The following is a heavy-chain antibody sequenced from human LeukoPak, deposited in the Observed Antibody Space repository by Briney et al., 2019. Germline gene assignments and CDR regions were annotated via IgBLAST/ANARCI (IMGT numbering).Heavy chain of an antibody. CDR1: GGTFSSYA. J-gene: IGHJ3*02. Sequence: SVTVSCKASGGTFSSYAISWVRQAPGQGLEWMGGIIPIFGTTNYAQKFQGRVTITADESTSTAYMELSSLRSEDTAVYYCARHELPACGGDCYSHAFDIWGQGTMVTVSS. V-gene: IGHV1-69*13. CDR2: IIPIFGTT. CDR3: ARHELPACGGDCYSHAFDI. D-gene: IGHD2-21*02.